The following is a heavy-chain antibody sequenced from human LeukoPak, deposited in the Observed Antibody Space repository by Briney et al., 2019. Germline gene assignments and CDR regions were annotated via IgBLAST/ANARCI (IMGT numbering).Heavy chain of an antibody. D-gene: IGHD3-16*01. CDR2: ISYRGPT. Sequence: PSEPLSLTYTVCSRPNSIYHWRWIEKPPGKALERSGYISYRGPTNYNPSLQSRVTISVDTSKTHFSLKRTSANAADTAVYYCVRGGDYESTLFDYWGQGTLVTVSS. CDR1: SRPNSIYH. J-gene: IGHJ4*02. V-gene: IGHV4-59*01. CDR3: VRGGDYESTLFDY.